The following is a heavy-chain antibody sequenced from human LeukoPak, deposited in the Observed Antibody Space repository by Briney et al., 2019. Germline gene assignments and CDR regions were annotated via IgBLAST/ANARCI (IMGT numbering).Heavy chain of an antibody. D-gene: IGHD6-19*01. V-gene: IGHV1-69*13. Sequence: SVKVSCKASGYTFTSYGISWVRQAPGQGLEWMGGIIPIFGTANYAQKFQGRVTITADESTSTAYMELSSLRSEDTAVYYCASRIAVAGTGFDYWGQGTLVTVSS. CDR2: IIPIFGTA. CDR3: ASRIAVAGTGFDY. CDR1: GYTFTSYG. J-gene: IGHJ4*02.